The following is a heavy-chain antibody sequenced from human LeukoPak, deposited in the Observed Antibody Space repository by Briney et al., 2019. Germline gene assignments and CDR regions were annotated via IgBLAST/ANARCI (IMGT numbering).Heavy chain of an antibody. CDR2: VDPEDGET. J-gene: IGHJ4*02. V-gene: IGHV1-69-2*01. CDR1: GYTFTDYY. D-gene: IGHD2-15*01. CDR3: ATGRYCSGGSCYLDY. Sequence: ASVKISCKVSGYTFTDYYMHWVQQAPGKGPEWMGLVDPEDGETIYAEKFQGRVTITADTSTDTAYMELSSLRSEDTAVYYCATGRYCSGGSCYLDYWGQGTLVTVSS.